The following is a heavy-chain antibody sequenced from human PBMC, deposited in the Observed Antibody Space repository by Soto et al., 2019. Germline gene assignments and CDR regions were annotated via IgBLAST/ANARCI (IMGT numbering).Heavy chain of an antibody. CDR1: GFTFSSYG. J-gene: IGHJ6*02. Sequence: PGGSLRLSCAASGFTFSSYGMHWVRQAPGKGLEWVAVIWYDGSNKYYADSVKGRFTISRDNSKNTLYLQMNSLRAEDTAVYYCARDQVGATKDYYYGMDVWGQGTTVTV. CDR3: ARDQVGATKDYYYGMDV. D-gene: IGHD1-26*01. V-gene: IGHV3-33*01. CDR2: IWYDGSNK.